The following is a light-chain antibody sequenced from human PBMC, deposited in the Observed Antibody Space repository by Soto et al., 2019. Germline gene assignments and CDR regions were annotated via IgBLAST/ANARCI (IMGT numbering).Light chain of an antibody. CDR2: GAS. CDR3: QQDYNT. Sequence: PGERVTLSCRASQSVSSSYLTWYQQKPGQAPRLPVYGASTRATGIPARFSGSGSGTDFTLTISSLQPEDFAVYYCQQDYNTFGQGTK. J-gene: IGKJ2*01. CDR1: QSVSSSY. V-gene: IGKV3D-7*01.